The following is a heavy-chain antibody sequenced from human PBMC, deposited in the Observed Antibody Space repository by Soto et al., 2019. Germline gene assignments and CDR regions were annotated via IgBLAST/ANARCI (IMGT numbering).Heavy chain of an antibody. V-gene: IGHV1-69*08. CDR2: IIPILGIA. D-gene: IGHD2-2*01. Sequence: QVQLVQSGAEVKKPGSSVKDSCKASGGTFSSYTISWVRQAPGQGLEWMGRIIPILGIANYAQKFQGRVTITADKSTSTAYMELSSLRSEDTAVYYCARENVPESYYYYYMDVRGKGTTVTVSS. J-gene: IGHJ6*03. CDR3: ARENVPESYYYYYMDV. CDR1: GGTFSSYT.